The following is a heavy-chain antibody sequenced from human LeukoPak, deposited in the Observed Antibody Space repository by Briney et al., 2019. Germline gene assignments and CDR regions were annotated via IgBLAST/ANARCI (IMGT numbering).Heavy chain of an antibody. J-gene: IGHJ4*02. Sequence: GGSLRLSCAASGFTLSSYWMSWVRQAPGKGLEWVANINQDGSEKSYVDSVKGRLTISRDNAKNSLFLQMNSLRAEDTAVYYCARINSSSSPHFDYWGQGTLVTVSS. CDR2: INQDGSEK. V-gene: IGHV3-7*01. CDR1: GFTLSSYW. CDR3: ARINSSSSPHFDY. D-gene: IGHD6-6*01.